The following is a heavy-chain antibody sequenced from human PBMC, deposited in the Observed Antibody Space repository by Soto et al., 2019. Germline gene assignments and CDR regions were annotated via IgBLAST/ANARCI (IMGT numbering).Heavy chain of an antibody. CDR1: GYTFTSYG. CDR3: AKEVYYYDSSGYYYYFDY. V-gene: IGHV1-18*01. J-gene: IGHJ4*02. D-gene: IGHD3-22*01. Sequence: ASVKVSCKASGYTFTSYGIIWVRQAPGQGLEWMGWISAYNGNTNYAQKLQGRVTMTTDTSTSTVYMELSSLRAEDTALYYCAKEVYYYDSSGYYYYFDYWGQGTLVTVSS. CDR2: ISAYNGNT.